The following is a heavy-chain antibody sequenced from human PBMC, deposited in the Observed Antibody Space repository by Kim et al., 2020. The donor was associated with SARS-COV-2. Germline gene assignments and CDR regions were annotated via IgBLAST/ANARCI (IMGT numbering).Heavy chain of an antibody. CDR3: ARVGLYDYVWGSYPESDY. J-gene: IGHJ4*02. V-gene: IGHV7-4-1*02. D-gene: IGHD3-16*01. CDR1: GYTFTSYA. CDR2: INTNTGNP. Sequence: ASVKVSCKASGYTFTSYAMNWVRQAPGQGLECMGWINTNTGNPTYAQGFTGRFVFSLDTSVSTAYLQISSLKAEDTAVYYCARVGLYDYVWGSYPESDYWGQRTLVTVSS.